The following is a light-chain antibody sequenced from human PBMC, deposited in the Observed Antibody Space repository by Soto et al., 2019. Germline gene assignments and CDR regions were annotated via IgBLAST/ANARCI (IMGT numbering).Light chain of an antibody. J-gene: IGKJ3*01. CDR2: SAH. CDR1: QSVSSN. V-gene: IGKV3D-15*01. CDR3: LNSRDSVST. Sequence: EIVMTQSPATLSVSPGERATLSRRASQSVSSNLAWYQQKPGQAPRLLIYSAHTRAAGIPDRCSGTGSGTDFTLTISRMEPEDFALYYCLNSRDSVSTFGPGTKVDI.